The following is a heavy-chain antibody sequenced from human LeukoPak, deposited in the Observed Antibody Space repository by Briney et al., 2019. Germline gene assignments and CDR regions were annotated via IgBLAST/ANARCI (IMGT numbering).Heavy chain of an antibody. Sequence: GGSLRLSCAAPGFTFSSYSMNWVRQAPGRGLEWVSYISSSSGTIYYADSVKGRFTISRDNAKNSLYLEMNSLRAEDTAVYYCARTNYMDVWGKGTTVTVSS. J-gene: IGHJ6*03. CDR3: ARTNYMDV. CDR1: GFTFSSYS. V-gene: IGHV3-48*01. CDR2: ISSSSGTI.